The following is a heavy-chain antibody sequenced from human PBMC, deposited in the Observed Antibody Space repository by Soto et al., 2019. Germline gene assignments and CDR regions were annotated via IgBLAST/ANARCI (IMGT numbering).Heavy chain of an antibody. CDR1: GYSFTSYW. Sequence: GESLKISCKGSGYSFTSYWIGWVRQMPGKGLEWMGIIYPGDSDTRYSPSFQGQVTISADKSISTAYLQWSSLRAEDTAVYYCARDDVLCDGGRCYGVPLDVWGKGTTVTVSS. CDR3: ARDDVLCDGGRCYGVPLDV. D-gene: IGHD2-15*01. V-gene: IGHV5-51*01. CDR2: IYPGDSDT. J-gene: IGHJ6*04.